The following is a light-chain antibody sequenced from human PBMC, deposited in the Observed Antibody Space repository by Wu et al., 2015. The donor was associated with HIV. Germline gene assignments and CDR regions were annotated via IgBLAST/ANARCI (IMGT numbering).Light chain of an antibody. CDR2: GAS. J-gene: IGKJ4*02. CDR1: QSLNSN. CDR3: QQYNNWPRT. Sequence: EIVMTQSPATLSVSPGERAIFSCRASQSLNSNLAWYQQKPGQAPRLLIYGASTRATGIPARFSGSGSGTQFTLTITNMQSDDFALYYCQQYNNWPRTFGRGTKVEIK. V-gene: IGKV3-15*01.